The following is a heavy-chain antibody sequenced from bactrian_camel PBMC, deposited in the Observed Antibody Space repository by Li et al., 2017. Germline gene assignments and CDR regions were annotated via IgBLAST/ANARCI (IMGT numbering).Heavy chain of an antibody. Sequence: VESGGGSVQAGGSLRLSCVASGSVYSSYCMNWYRQGPGKGLEWVSGITSGSSSTYYADSVKGRFTISRDNAKNTLYLQLNSLKPEDTAMYYCGRCPNRNCPQRGQGTQVTVSS. V-gene: IGHV3S25*01. D-gene: IGHD8*01. CDR2: ITSGSSST. CDR3: GRCPNRNCPQ. CDR1: GSVYSSYC. J-gene: IGHJ6*01.